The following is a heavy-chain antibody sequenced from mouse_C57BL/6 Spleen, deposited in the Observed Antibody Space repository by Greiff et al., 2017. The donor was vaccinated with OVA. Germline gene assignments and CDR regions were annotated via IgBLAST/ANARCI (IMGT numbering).Heavy chain of an antibody. Sequence: QVQLKESGTELVKPGASVKLSCKASGYTFTSYWMHWVKQRPGQGLEWIGNINPSNGGTNYNEKFKSKATLTVDKSSSTAYMQLSSLTSEDSAVYYCAREEVDGNYEAMDYWGQGTSVTVSS. D-gene: IGHD2-1*01. CDR3: AREEVDGNYEAMDY. CDR2: INPSNGGT. J-gene: IGHJ4*01. V-gene: IGHV1-53*01. CDR1: GYTFTSYW.